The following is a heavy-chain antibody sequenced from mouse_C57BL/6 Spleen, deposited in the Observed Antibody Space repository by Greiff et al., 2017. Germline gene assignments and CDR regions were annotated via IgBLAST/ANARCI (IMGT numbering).Heavy chain of an antibody. CDR2: IYPGDGDT. Sequence: QVQLKESGAELVKPGASVKISCKASGYAFRSYWMNWVKQRPGKGLEWIGQIYPGDGDTNYNGKFKGKATLTADKSSSTAYMQLSSLTSEDSAVYFCASPGTYYGYDGICLDYWGQGTSVTVSS. V-gene: IGHV1-80*01. J-gene: IGHJ4*01. CDR3: ASPGTYYGYDGICLDY. CDR1: GYAFRSYW. D-gene: IGHD2-9*01.